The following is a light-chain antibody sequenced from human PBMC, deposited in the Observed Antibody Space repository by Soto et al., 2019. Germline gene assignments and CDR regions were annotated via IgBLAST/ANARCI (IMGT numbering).Light chain of an antibody. J-gene: IGKJ5*01. Sequence: EIGLSQSPSTLSVTPGERATLSCRASQSVSSDLAWYQQKPGQAPRLVISGASTRATGIPARFSGTGSGTDFTLTISSLQSEDSAVYYCQQYSTWPPITFGQGTRLEIK. CDR2: GAS. CDR3: QQYSTWPPIT. V-gene: IGKV3-15*01. CDR1: QSVSSD.